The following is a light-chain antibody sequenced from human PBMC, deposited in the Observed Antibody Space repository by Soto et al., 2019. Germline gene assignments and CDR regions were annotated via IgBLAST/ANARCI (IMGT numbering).Light chain of an antibody. V-gene: IGLV1-44*01. CDR3: ATWDDSLNGPG. Sequence: QSVLTQPPSASGTPGQRVTISCSGSNSNIGRNTVNWYQQLPGMAPKLLIYSNNQRPSGVPDRFSGSKSGTSASLAISGLQSEDEGDYYCATWDDSLNGPGLGGGTKLTVL. J-gene: IGLJ2*01. CDR2: SNN. CDR1: NSNIGRNT.